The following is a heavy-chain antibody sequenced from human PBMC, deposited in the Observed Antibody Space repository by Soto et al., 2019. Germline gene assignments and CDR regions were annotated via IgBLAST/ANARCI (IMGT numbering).Heavy chain of an antibody. J-gene: IGHJ6*02. Sequence: QITLKESGPTLVKPTQTLTLTCTFSGFSLSTSGVGVGWIRQPPGKALEWLALIYWDDGKRYSPSLKSRLTITKDTSKTQVVLTMTNMDPGDTATYYWAHARPPYYDYGMDVWGQGTTVTVSS. CDR2: IYWDDGK. CDR1: GFSLSTSGVG. CDR3: AHARPPYYDYGMDV. V-gene: IGHV2-5*02.